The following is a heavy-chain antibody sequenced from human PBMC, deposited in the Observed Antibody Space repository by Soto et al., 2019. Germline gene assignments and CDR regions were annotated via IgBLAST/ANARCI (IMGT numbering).Heavy chain of an antibody. J-gene: IGHJ5*02. CDR3: VRDGTKNLRDWFDP. CDR2: IYATGSS. D-gene: IGHD1-1*01. Sequence: PSETLSLTCNVSGDSLSGYYWSWIRQPPGKGLEWIGRIYATGSSDYNPSLKSRITISVDMSKKQFSLTLRSVTAADTAMYYCVRDGTKNLRDWFDPWGQGILVTVS. CDR1: GDSLSGYY. V-gene: IGHV4-4*07.